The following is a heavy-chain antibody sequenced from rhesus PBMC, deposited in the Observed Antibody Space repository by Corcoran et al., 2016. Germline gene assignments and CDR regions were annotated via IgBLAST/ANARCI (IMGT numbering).Heavy chain of an antibody. J-gene: IGHJ4*01. CDR1: GGPITGDT. V-gene: IGHV4-165*01. D-gene: IGHD7-45*01. Sequence: QVQLQESGPGLVTPSETLSLTCAVSGGPITGDTWRWCPHPPAKGLDWIGSIGGSGGSASYNPSFKSRVTISTDTPKNQFSLKLSSVTAADTAVYYCANDNWGSVEYWGQGVLVTVSS. CDR2: IGGSGGSA. CDR3: ANDNWGSVEY.